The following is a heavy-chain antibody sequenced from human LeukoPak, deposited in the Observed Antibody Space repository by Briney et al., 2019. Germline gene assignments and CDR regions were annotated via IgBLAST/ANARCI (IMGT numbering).Heavy chain of an antibody. J-gene: IGHJ3*02. CDR3: ARHWTGLGAFDI. D-gene: IGHD3/OR15-3a*01. Sequence: TGGSLRLSCAASGFTFSSYAMHWVRQAPGKGLEWVAVISYDGSNKYYADSVKGRFTISRDNSKNTLYLQMNSLRAEDTAVYYCARHWTGLGAFDIWGQGTMVTVSS. V-gene: IGHV3-30-3*01. CDR1: GFTFSSYA. CDR2: ISYDGSNK.